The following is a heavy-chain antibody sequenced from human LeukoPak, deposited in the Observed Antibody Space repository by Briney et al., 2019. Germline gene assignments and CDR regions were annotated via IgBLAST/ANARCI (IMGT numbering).Heavy chain of an antibody. CDR1: GGSISSSGYY. CDR3: ARHPPYTAYSGSWGGNYFDY. D-gene: IGHD6-13*01. Sequence: KPSGTLSLTCSVSGGSISSSGYYWGWIRQPPGKGLEWIGTIYYSGSTYYNPSLKSRVTISVDTSKNQFSLNLRSVTAADTAVYYCARHPPYTAYSGSWGGNYFDYWGQGTLVTVSS. CDR2: IYYSGST. J-gene: IGHJ4*02. V-gene: IGHV4-39*01.